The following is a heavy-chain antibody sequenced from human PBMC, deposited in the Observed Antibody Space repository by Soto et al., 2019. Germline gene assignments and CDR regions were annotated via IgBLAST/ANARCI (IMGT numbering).Heavy chain of an antibody. J-gene: IGHJ5*02. Sequence: QVRLVESGGGVVQPGRSLRLSCTASGVSFSSYAMYWFRQPPGKGLEWVAVISHDGINKHYGDSVKGRVTVSRDNSDHSLDLQLNSLRGEDTAMDYCARDMYSSDYFVKWFEPWGQGTLVTVSS. CDR1: GVSFSSYA. V-gene: IGHV3-30-3*01. CDR2: ISHDGINK. CDR3: ARDMYSSDYFVKWFEP. D-gene: IGHD6-19*01.